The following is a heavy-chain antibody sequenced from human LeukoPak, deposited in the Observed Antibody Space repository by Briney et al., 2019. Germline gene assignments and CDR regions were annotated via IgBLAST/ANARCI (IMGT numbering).Heavy chain of an antibody. CDR1: GYTFTSYG. CDR2: ISAYNGNT. Sequence: ASVKVSCKASGYTFTSYGISWVRQAPGQGLEWMGWISAYNGNTNYAQKLQGRVTMTTDTSTSTAYMGLRSLRSDDTAVYYCARDRSGSYSLHNYGMDVWGQGTTVTVSS. V-gene: IGHV1-18*01. D-gene: IGHD1-26*01. J-gene: IGHJ6*02. CDR3: ARDRSGSYSLHNYGMDV.